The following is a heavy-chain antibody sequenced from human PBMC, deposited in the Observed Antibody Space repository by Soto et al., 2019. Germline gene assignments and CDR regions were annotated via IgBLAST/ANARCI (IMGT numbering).Heavy chain of an antibody. CDR1: GGSISSGGYS. Sequence: PSETLSLTCAVSGGSISSGGYSWSWIRQPPGKGLEWIGSIYYSGSTYYNPSLKSRVTISVDTSKNQFSLKLSSVAAADTAVYYCARGTYYDFWSGYYKSYYYGMDVWGQGTTVTVSS. D-gene: IGHD3-3*01. CDR3: ARGTYYDFWSGYYKSYYYGMDV. CDR2: IYYSGST. V-gene: IGHV4-30-2*03. J-gene: IGHJ6*02.